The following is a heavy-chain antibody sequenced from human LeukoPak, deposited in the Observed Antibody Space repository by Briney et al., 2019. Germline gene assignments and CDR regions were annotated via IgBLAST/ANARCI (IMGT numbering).Heavy chain of an antibody. D-gene: IGHD2-2*01. CDR3: ARGARSCGSTSCYSYLDY. CDR1: EYTFTSYA. J-gene: IGHJ4*02. CDR2: NNAGNGDT. Sequence: ASVKVSCKASEYTFTSYAIPWVRQAPGQRLEWMGWNNAGNGDTKYSQEFQGRISLTRDTSASTAYMELSSLRSDDMAMYYCARGARSCGSTSCYSYLDYRGQGSLVTVSS. V-gene: IGHV1-3*02.